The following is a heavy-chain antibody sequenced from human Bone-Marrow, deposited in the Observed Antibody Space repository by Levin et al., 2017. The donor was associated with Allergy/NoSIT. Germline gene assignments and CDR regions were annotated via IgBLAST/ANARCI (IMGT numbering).Heavy chain of an antibody. Sequence: GGSLRLSCAASGFIFRSYGMHWVRQAPGQGLEWVAFIWYDESIKYYGDSVKGRYTISRDNFKNSLYLQMNSLRAEDTAIYYCARAFTSGYFPLDFWGQGTLITVSS. J-gene: IGHJ4*02. CDR1: GFIFRSYG. V-gene: IGHV3-33*01. CDR2: IWYDESIK. CDR3: ARAFTSGYFPLDF. D-gene: IGHD5-12*01.